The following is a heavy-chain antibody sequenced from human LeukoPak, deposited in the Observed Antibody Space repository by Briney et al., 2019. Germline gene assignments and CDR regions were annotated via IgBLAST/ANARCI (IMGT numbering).Heavy chain of an antibody. Sequence: TSQTLSLTCAVSGGSISSGGYSWSWIRQPPGKGLEWIGYIYHSGSTYYNPSLKSRVTISVDRSKNQFSLKLSFVTAADTAVYYCVRGGAVPAAYPLHYYYYGMDVWGKGTTVTVSS. CDR3: VRGGAVPAAYPLHYYYYGMDV. CDR2: IYHSGST. V-gene: IGHV4-30-2*01. CDR1: GGSISSGGYS. D-gene: IGHD2-2*01. J-gene: IGHJ6*04.